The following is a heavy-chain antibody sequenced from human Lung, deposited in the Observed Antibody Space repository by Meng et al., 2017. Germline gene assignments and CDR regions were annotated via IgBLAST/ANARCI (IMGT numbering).Heavy chain of an antibody. D-gene: IGHD4-11*01. J-gene: IGHJ4*02. CDR2: INHSGST. V-gene: IGHV4-34*01. CDR3: ARGPTTMAHDFDY. Sequence: QGQLQPVGGGLLKPSGTLSLTFAVYGGSFSGYYWSWIRQAPGKGLEWIGEINHSGSTNYNPSLESRATISVDTSQNNLSLKLSSVTAADSAVYYCARGPTTMAHDFDYWGQGTLVTVSS. CDR1: GGSFSGYY.